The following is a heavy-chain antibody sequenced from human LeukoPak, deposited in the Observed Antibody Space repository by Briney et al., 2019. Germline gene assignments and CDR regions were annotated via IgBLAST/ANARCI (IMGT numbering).Heavy chain of an antibody. CDR1: GGSISNYY. CDR2: INHSGST. CDR3: ARNPRIAAVDY. Sequence: PSETLSLTCTVSGGSISNYYWSWIRQPPGKGLEWIGEINHSGSTNYNPSLKSRVTISVDTSKNQFSLKLSSVTAADTAVYYCARNPRIAAVDYWGQGTLVTVSS. V-gene: IGHV4-34*01. D-gene: IGHD6-13*01. J-gene: IGHJ4*02.